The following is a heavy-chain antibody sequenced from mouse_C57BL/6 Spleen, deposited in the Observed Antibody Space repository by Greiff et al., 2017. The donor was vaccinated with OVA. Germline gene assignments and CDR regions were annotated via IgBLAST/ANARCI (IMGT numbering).Heavy chain of an antibody. CDR3: ARGDDGNYVYAMDY. V-gene: IGHV14-3*01. D-gene: IGHD2-1*01. Sequence: VHVKQSVAELVRPGASVKLSCTASGFNIKNTYMHWVKQRPEQGLEWIGRIDPANGNTKYAPKFQGKATITADTSSNTAYLQLSSLTSEDTAIYYCARGDDGNYVYAMDYWGQGTSVTVSS. CDR2: IDPANGNT. J-gene: IGHJ4*01. CDR1: GFNIKNTY.